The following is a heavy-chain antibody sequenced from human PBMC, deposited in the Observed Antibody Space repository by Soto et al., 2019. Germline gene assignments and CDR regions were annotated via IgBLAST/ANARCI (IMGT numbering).Heavy chain of an antibody. CDR3: ARGSYYYDSSGYHPY. J-gene: IGHJ4*02. D-gene: IGHD3-22*01. Sequence: PSETLSLTCTVSGGSISGGDYYWSWIRQPPGKGLEWIGYIYYSGSTYYNPSLKSRVTISVDTSKNQFSLKLSSVTAADTAVYYCARGSYYYDSSGYHPYWCQGVLVTV. CDR2: IYYSGST. V-gene: IGHV4-30-4*01. CDR1: GGSISGGDYY.